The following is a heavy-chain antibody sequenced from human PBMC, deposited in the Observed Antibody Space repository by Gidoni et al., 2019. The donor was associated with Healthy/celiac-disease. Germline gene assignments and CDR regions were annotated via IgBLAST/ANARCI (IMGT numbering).Heavy chain of an antibody. CDR2: ISYDGSNK. Sequence: QVQLVESGGGVVQPGRSLRLSCAASGFTFSRYGVTWVRQAPGKGLGWVAVISYDGSNKYYADSVKGRFTISSDNSKNTLYLQMNSLRAEDTAVYYCAKVYDSSGYYSRGGTSDYWGQGTLVTVSS. V-gene: IGHV3-30*18. CDR3: AKVYDSSGYYSRGGTSDY. CDR1: GFTFSRYG. J-gene: IGHJ4*02. D-gene: IGHD3-22*01.